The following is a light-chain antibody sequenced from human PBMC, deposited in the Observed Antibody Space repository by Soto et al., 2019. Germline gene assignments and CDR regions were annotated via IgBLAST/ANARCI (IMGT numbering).Light chain of an antibody. V-gene: IGLV2-11*01. Sequence: SALTQPRSVSGSPGQSVTISCTGTSSDVGGYNSVSWYQQHPGKAPKLMIYDVSGRPSGVPDRFSGSRSGNTASLTISGLQAEDEADYYCCSYAGSYTFSYVFGTGTKVTVL. CDR1: SSDVGGYNS. J-gene: IGLJ1*01. CDR3: CSYAGSYTFSYV. CDR2: DVS.